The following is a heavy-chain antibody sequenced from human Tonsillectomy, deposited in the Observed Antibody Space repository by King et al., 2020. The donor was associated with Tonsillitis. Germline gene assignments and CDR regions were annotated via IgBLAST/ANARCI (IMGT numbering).Heavy chain of an antibody. D-gene: IGHD3-22*01. Sequence: VQLVESGGGLVQPGGSLRLSCAASGFTFITYAMSWVRQVPGKGLEWVSAICGSGGSTYYAHSVKGRFTISRDNSKNTLYLHMNSLRAEDTAVYYCAKDTMIVIFDYWGQGTLVTVSS. CDR2: ICGSGGST. CDR3: AKDTMIVIFDY. J-gene: IGHJ4*02. V-gene: IGHV3-23*04. CDR1: GFTFITYA.